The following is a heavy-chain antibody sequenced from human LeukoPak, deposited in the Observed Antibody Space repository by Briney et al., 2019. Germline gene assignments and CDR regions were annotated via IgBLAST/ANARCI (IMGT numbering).Heavy chain of an antibody. CDR2: ISGSGDST. J-gene: IGHJ4*02. CDR1: GFTFSSYA. D-gene: IGHD4-17*01. Sequence: PGGSLRLSCAASGFTFSSYAMSWVRQAPGKGLEWVSTISGSGDSTNYADSVKGRFTISRDNSKNTLYLQMNSLRAEDTAVYYCAKDTYGDYSNYFDYWGQGTLVTVSS. CDR3: AKDTYGDYSNYFDY. V-gene: IGHV3-23*01.